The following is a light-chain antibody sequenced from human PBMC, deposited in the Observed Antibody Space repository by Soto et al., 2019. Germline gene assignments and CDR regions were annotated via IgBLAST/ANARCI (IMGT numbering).Light chain of an antibody. Sequence: QSALTQPASVSGSPGQSITISCTGTSSDVGGYNYVSWYQQHPGKAPKLMIYEVSNRPSGVSNRFSGSKSGNTASLTISGLPAEDEADYYCSSYTSRSPRVFGGGTKLTVL. CDR2: EVS. V-gene: IGLV2-14*01. CDR3: SSYTSRSPRV. CDR1: SSDVGGYNY. J-gene: IGLJ3*02.